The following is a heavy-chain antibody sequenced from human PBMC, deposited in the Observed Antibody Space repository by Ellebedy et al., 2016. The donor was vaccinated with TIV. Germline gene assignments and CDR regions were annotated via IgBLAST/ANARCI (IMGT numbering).Heavy chain of an antibody. CDR3: AKDQYGSASKVCGMDV. V-gene: IGHV3-66*02. J-gene: IGHJ6*02. Sequence: GGSLRLXXAASGFTVSSNYMSWVRQAPGKGLEWVSVIYSGGSTYYADSVKGRFTISRDNSKNTLDLQMNSLRDEDTAVYYCAKDQYGSASKVCGMDVWGRGTTVTVSS. D-gene: IGHD3-10*01. CDR1: GFTVSSNY. CDR2: IYSGGST.